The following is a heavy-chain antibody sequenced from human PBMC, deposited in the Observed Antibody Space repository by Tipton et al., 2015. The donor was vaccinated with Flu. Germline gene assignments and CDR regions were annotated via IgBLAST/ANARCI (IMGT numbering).Heavy chain of an antibody. V-gene: IGHV4-39*07. CDR2: IYYSGST. D-gene: IGHD6-6*01. CDR3: AREGRREQLALDY. J-gene: IGHJ4*02. Sequence: LRLSCTVSGDSISSSYYWGWTRQPPGKGLEWIGSIYYSGSTYYDPSLKSRVTISVDTSKNQFSLKLSSVTAADTAVYYCAREGRREQLALDYWGQGTLVTVSS. CDR1: GDSISSSYY.